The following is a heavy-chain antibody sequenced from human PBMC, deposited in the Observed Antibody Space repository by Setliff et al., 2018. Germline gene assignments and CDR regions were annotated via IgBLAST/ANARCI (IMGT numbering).Heavy chain of an antibody. Sequence: SETLSLTCSVSGGLIYDHWWTWVRQPAGAEFQWIGRVYSDGDTEYNPSLKSRVTISVDTSNNQFSLHLTSVTAADTARYFCARERQGGFLEWSPLDPWGQGILVTVSS. J-gene: IGHJ5*02. CDR3: ARERQGGFLEWSPLDP. D-gene: IGHD3-3*01. V-gene: IGHV4-4*07. CDR2: VYSDGDT. CDR1: GGLIYDHW.